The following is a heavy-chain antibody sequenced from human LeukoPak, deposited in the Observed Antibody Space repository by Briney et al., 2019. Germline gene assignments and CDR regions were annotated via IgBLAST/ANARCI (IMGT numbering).Heavy chain of an antibody. V-gene: IGHV4-61*02. CDR3: ARGDSSSYYYYYYMDV. CDR2: IYTSGST. J-gene: IGHJ6*03. CDR1: GGSISSGSDF. Sequence: SETLSLTCTVSGGSISSGSDFWRWIRQPAGKGLEWIGRIYTSGSTNYNPSLKSRVTISVDTSKNQFSLKLSSVTAADTAVYYCARGDSSSYYYYYYMDVWGKGTTVTVSS. D-gene: IGHD6-6*01.